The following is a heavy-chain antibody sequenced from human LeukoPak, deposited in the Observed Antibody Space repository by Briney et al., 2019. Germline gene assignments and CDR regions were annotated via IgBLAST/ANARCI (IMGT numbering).Heavy chain of an antibody. CDR2: INPSGGST. CDR1: GDTFSSYG. Sequence: ASVKVSCKASGDTFSSYGISWVRQAPGQGLEWMGIINPSGGSTSYAQKFQGRVTMTRDMSTSTVYMELSSLRSEDTAVYYCARGVGGVRGVMSKFDYWGQGTLVTVSS. J-gene: IGHJ4*02. V-gene: IGHV1-46*01. CDR3: ARGVGGVRGVMSKFDY. D-gene: IGHD3-10*01.